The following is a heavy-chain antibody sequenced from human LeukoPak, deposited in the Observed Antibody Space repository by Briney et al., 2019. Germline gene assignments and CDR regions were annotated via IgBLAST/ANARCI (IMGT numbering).Heavy chain of an antibody. J-gene: IGHJ6*03. CDR1: GFTFSSYD. V-gene: IGHV3-23*01. CDR3: AKLYSTYQNYYYYYYMDV. D-gene: IGHD6-13*01. Sequence: GGSPRLSCAASGFTFSSYDMSWVRQAPGKGLEWVSAITGSGGSTYYADSVKGQFTISRDNSKNTLYLQMNSLRADDTAVYYCAKLYSTYQNYYYYYYMDVWGKGTTVTVSS. CDR2: ITGSGGST.